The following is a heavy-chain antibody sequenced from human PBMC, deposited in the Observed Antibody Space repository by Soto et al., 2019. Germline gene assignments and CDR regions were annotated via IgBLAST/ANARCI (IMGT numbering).Heavy chain of an antibody. CDR2: IYYSGST. Sequence: QVQLQKSGPGLVKPSQTLSLTCTVSGGSISSGGYYWSWIRQHPGKGLEWIGYIYYSGSTYYNPSLTGRVTISVDTSKNQFSLKLSSVTAADTAVYYCARDRGRFVDYGAWFDPWGQGTLVTVSS. CDR1: GGSISSGGYY. CDR3: ARDRGRFVDYGAWFDP. V-gene: IGHV4-31*03. D-gene: IGHD4-17*01. J-gene: IGHJ5*02.